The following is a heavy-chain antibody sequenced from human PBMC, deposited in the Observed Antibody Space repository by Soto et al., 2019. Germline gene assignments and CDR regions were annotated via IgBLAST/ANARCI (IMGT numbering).Heavy chain of an antibody. V-gene: IGHV3-9*01. J-gene: IGHJ4*02. Sequence: EVQLVESGGGLLQPGRSLRLSCAASGFTFDDYAMHWVRQAPGKGLEWVSGISWNSGSIGYADSVKGRFTISRDNAKNSLYLQMNSLRAEDTALYYCAKTRGYCSSTSCSAFDYWGQGTLVTVSS. D-gene: IGHD2-2*01. CDR3: AKTRGYCSSTSCSAFDY. CDR2: ISWNSGSI. CDR1: GFTFDDYA.